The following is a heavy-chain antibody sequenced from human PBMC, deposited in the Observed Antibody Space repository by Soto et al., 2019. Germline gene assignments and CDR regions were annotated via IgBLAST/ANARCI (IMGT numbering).Heavy chain of an antibody. CDR1: GFTFSDYY. D-gene: IGHD2-8*01. CDR3: ARAPSVLPPFYGLDV. Sequence: QMQLVESGGGLVKPGGSLRLSCAASGFTFSDYYVSWIRQAPGKGLEWVSYISSSGTMVYYADSVKGRFSISWDSAKNSLYLRMNSLRVEDTAVYYCARAPSVLPPFYGLDVWGQGTTVTVSS. V-gene: IGHV3-11*01. J-gene: IGHJ6*02. CDR2: ISSSGTMV.